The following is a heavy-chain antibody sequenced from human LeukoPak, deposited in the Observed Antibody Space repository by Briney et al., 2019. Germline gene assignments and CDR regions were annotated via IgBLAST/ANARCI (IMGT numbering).Heavy chain of an antibody. CDR1: GFTFSSYA. J-gene: IGHJ4*02. V-gene: IGHV3-21*01. D-gene: IGHD3-3*01. CDR3: APDTIFGAY. CDR2: ISTSSGHI. Sequence: GGSLRLSCAASGFTFSSYAMHWVRQAPGKGLEWVSSISTSSGHIYYADSVKGRFTISRDNAKNSLYLQMNSLRAEDTAVYYCAPDTIFGAYWGQGTLVTVSS.